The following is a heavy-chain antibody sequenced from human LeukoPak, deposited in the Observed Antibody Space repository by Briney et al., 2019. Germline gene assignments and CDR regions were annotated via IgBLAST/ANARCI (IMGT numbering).Heavy chain of an antibody. J-gene: IGHJ3*02. CDR2: IHHRGSI. D-gene: IGHD1-26*01. V-gene: IGHV4-38-2*01. Sequence: SETLSLTCAGSDYSIACDYYWGWIRQPPAKGLEWIGSIHHRGSIYYNPSLKSRVTLSLDTSKSQFSLRLSSVTAADTALYYCARHSRVIVGATCAFDIWGQGTKVTVSS. CDR1: DYSIACDYY. CDR3: ARHSRVIVGATCAFDI.